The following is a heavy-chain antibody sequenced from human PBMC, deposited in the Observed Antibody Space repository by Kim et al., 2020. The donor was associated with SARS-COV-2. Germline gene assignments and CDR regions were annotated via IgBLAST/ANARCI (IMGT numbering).Heavy chain of an antibody. CDR3: AREDLNAFDI. D-gene: IGHD3-3*01. V-gene: IGHV3-21*01. Sequence: IDYADHVKGRFTLSRDNAKNSLYLQMNSLRAEDTAVYYCAREDLNAFDIWCQGTMVTVSS. J-gene: IGHJ3*02. CDR2: I.